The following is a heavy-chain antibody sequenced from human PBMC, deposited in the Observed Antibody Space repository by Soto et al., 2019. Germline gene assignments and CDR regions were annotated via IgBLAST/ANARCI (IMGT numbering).Heavy chain of an antibody. J-gene: IGHJ4*02. CDR1: GYFFTGKD. Sequence: VASVKVSCKASGYFFTGKDISWLRQAPGQGLEWMGWISANNGNTNYAQKLQGRVTMTTDTSTSTAYMELRSLRSDDTAVYYCARDVNYYDSSGYYYYYYWGQGTLVTVSS. D-gene: IGHD3-22*01. V-gene: IGHV1-18*01. CDR3: ARDVNYYDSSGYYYYYY. CDR2: ISANNGNT.